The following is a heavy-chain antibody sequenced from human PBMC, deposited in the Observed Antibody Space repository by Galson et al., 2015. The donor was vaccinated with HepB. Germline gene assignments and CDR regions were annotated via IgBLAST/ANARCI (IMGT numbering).Heavy chain of an antibody. D-gene: IGHD2-2*01. CDR1: GYTFTSYG. Sequence: QSGAEVTKPGESLKISCKASGYTFTSYGISWVRQAPGQGLEWMGWISAYYGNTNYAQKLQGRVTMTTDTSTSTAYMELRSLRSDDTAVYYCARALTVPRYCSSTSCPRSLYGMDVWGQGTTVTVSS. CDR2: ISAYYGNT. CDR3: ARALTVPRYCSSTSCPRSLYGMDV. V-gene: IGHV1-18*04. J-gene: IGHJ6*02.